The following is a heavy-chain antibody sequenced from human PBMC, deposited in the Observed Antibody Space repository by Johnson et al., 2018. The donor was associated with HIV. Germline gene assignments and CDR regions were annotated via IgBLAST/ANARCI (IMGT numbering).Heavy chain of an antibody. CDR2: ISYDGSNK. D-gene: IGHD1-1*01. CDR3: ARGGNEIDAFDI. V-gene: IGHV3-30*04. CDR1: GFTFSSYA. J-gene: IGHJ3*02. Sequence: QVQLVESGGGVVQPGRSLRLSCAASGFTFSSYAMHWVRQAPGKGLEWVAVISYDGSNKYYADSVKGRFTISRDNSKNTLYLQMNSLRAEDRAVYYCARGGNEIDAFDIWGQGTMVTVSS.